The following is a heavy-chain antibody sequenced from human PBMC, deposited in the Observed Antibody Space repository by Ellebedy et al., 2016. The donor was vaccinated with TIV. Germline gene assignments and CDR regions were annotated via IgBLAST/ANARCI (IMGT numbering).Heavy chain of an antibody. CDR3: SELSSYDYPYVDS. Sequence: AASVKVSCKTSGGTFRSDGIRWVRQAPGQGLEWMAGIMPMFGTPDYAQKVQGRATITADESLTTAYIELNNLRSEDTSVYYCSELSSYDYPYVDSWGQGTRVTVSS. CDR1: GGTFRSDG. CDR2: IMPMFGTP. D-gene: IGHD2-2*01. V-gene: IGHV1-69*13. J-gene: IGHJ4*02.